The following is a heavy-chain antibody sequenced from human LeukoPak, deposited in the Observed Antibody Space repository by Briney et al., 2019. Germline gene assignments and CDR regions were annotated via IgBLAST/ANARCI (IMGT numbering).Heavy chain of an antibody. V-gene: IGHV1-2*02. D-gene: IGHD5-18*01. J-gene: IGHJ5*02. CDR3: ARGGGYSYGPNHLPRINNWFDP. CDR2: INPNSGGT. CDR1: GGTFSSYA. Sequence: GASVKVSCKASGGTFSSYAISWVRQAPGQGLEWMGWINPNSGGTNYAQKFQGRVTMTRDTSISTAYMELSRLRSDDTAVYYCARGGGYSYGPNHLPRINNWFDPWGQGTLVTVSS.